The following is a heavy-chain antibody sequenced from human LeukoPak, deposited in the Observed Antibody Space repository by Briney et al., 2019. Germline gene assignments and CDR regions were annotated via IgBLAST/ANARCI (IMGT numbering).Heavy chain of an antibody. V-gene: IGHV3-23*01. CDR3: AKHRGYDYYYYMDV. J-gene: IGHJ6*03. CDR2: ISGSGGST. CDR1: GFTFNKYA. D-gene: IGHD3-16*02. Sequence: GGSLRLSCAASGFTFNKYAMSWVRQAPGRGLEWVSAISGSGGSTYYADSVKGRFTISRDNSRNTLYLQMNSLRAEDTAVYYCAKHRGYDYYYYMDVWGKGITVTVSS.